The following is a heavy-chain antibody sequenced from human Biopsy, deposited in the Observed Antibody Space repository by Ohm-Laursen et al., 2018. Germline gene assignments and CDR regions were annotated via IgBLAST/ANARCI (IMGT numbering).Heavy chain of an antibody. CDR3: VREPKTGTAEAWYFDL. CDR1: GASVKTSGYF. J-gene: IGHJ2*01. Sequence: PSQTLSLTCSVSGASVKTSGYFWAWIRQRPGKGLEWIGYISYNERTHYNPSLTSRLAISFDTSNNRISLQLRSVSVADTAVSYCVREPKTGTAEAWYFDLWGRGSPVTVPS. D-gene: IGHD3-9*01. CDR2: ISYNERT. V-gene: IGHV4-31*03.